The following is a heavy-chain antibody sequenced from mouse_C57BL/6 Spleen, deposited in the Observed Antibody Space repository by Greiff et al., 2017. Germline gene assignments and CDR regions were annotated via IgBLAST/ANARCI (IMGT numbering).Heavy chain of an antibody. D-gene: IGHD2-5*01. CDR2: FYPGDGDI. J-gene: IGHJ1*03. V-gene: IGHV1-82*01. CDR1: GYAFSSSW. CDR3: SYYSNACYFDD. Sequence: QVQLQQSGPELVKPGASVKLSCKASGYAFSSSWMNWVKQRPGKGLEWIGRFYPGDGDINYNGKFKGKATLTADKSSSTAYMQLGSLASEDSAVYFCSYYSNACYFDDWGTGTTVTVSS.